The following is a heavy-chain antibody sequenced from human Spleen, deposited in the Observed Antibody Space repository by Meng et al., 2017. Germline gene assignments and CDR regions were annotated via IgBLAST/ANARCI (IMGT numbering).Heavy chain of an antibody. V-gene: IGHV4-34*01. Sequence: QVQVQQWGAGLLKPSETLSLTCAFDGGSFSAYDWSWTRQPPGKGLEWLGQINHSGSTNDNPSLKSRVTISIDTSRNQLSLKLSSVTAADTAVYYCRLAYCMGDCVDYWGQGTLVTVSS. D-gene: IGHD2-21*01. CDR2: INHSGST. CDR1: GGSFSAYD. CDR3: RLAYCMGDCVDY. J-gene: IGHJ4*02.